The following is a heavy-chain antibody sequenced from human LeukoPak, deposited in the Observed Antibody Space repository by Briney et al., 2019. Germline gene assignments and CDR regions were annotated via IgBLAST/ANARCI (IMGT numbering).Heavy chain of an antibody. CDR3: ARGTTMISYFDY. CDR2: IYYSGST. V-gene: IGHV4-59*01. CDR1: GGSISGYH. Sequence: SETLSLTCTVTGGSISGYHWNWIRQPPGKGLEWIGYIYYSGSTNYNPSLKSRVTISVDTSKNQFSLKLSSVTAADTAVYYCARGTTMISYFDYWGQGTLVTVSS. D-gene: IGHD3-22*01. J-gene: IGHJ4*02.